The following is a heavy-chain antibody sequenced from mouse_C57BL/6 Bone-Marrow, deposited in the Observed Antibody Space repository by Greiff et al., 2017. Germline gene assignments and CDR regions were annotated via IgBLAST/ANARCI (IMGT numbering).Heavy chain of an antibody. D-gene: IGHD2-3*01. V-gene: IGHV1-54*01. Sequence: QVQLQQSGAELVRPGTSVKVSCKASGYAFTNSLIEWVKQRPGQGLEWIGVINPGSGGTNYNEKFKGKATLTADKSSSTAYMQLSSLTSEDSAVYFCAREDDGYYWFAYWGQGTLVTVSA. CDR2: INPGSGGT. CDR1: GYAFTNSL. CDR3: AREDDGYYWFAY. J-gene: IGHJ3*01.